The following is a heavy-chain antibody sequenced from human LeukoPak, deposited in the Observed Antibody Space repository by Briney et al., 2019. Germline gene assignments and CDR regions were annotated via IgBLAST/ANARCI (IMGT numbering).Heavy chain of an antibody. CDR1: GYTLTELS. CDR2: FDPEDGER. CDR3: ATAPRGYDSNFDY. V-gene: IGHV1-24*01. D-gene: IGHD5-12*01. J-gene: IGHJ4*02. Sequence: ASVKVSCKVSGYTLTELSMHWVRQAPGKGLEWMGGFDPEDGERIYAQKFQGRVTMTEDTSTDTAYMELSSLRSEDTAVYYCATAPRGYDSNFDYWGQGTLVTVSS.